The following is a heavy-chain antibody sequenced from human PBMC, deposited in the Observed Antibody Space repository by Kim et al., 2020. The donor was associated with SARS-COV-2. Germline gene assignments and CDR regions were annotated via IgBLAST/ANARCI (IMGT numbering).Heavy chain of an antibody. D-gene: IGHD3-10*01. J-gene: IGHJ4*02. V-gene: IGHV1-8*01. Sequence: KFQGRVTMTRNNSIRTAYMELSSVRSEDTAVYYCARAVWFRELLPRYYFDYWGQGTLVTVSS. CDR3: ARAVWFRELLPRYYFDY.